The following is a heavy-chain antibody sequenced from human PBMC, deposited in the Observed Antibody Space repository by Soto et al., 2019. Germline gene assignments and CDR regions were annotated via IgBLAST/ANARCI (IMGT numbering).Heavy chain of an antibody. CDR2: IYYSGST. V-gene: IGHV4-59*01. CDR1: GGSISSYY. D-gene: IGHD6-6*01. CDR3: ARAPGIAARPFDY. Sequence: SETLSLTCTVSGGSISSYYWSWIRQPPGKGLEWIGYIYYSGSTNYNPSLKSRVTISVDTSKNQFSLKLSSVTAADTAVYYCARAPGIAARPFDYWGQGTLVTVS. J-gene: IGHJ4*02.